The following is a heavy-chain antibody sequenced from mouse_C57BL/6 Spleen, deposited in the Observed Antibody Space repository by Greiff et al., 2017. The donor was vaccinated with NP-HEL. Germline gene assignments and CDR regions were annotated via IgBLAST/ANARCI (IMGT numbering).Heavy chain of an antibody. D-gene: IGHD1-1*01. V-gene: IGHV1-18*01. CDR1: GYTFTDYN. Sequence: EVQLQQSGPELVKPGASVKIPCKASGYTFTDYNMDWVKQSHGKSLEWIGDINPNNGGTIYNQKFTGKATLTVDKSSSTAYMGLRSLTSEDTAVYYCARPAYGSSYVHFDYWGEGTTLTVSS. CDR2: INPNNGGT. CDR3: ARPAYGSSYVHFDY. J-gene: IGHJ2*01.